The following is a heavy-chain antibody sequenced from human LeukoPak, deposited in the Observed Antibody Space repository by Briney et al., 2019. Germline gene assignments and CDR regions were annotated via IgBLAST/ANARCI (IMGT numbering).Heavy chain of an antibody. J-gene: IGHJ4*02. CDR2: ISSTGST. CDR3: AKETSSGYFDY. V-gene: IGHV3-23*01. D-gene: IGHD6-19*01. CDR1: GFTFSSYA. Sequence: PGGSLRLSCAASGFTFSSYAMSWVRQAPGKGLEWVSSISSTGSTFCADSVMGRFTISRDNSKNTLYALYLQMNSLRAEDTAVYYCAKETSSGYFDYWGQGTLVTVSS.